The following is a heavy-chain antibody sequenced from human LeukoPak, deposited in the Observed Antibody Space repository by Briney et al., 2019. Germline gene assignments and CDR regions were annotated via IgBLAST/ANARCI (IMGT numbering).Heavy chain of an antibody. V-gene: IGHV4-30-2*01. CDR2: IYHSGST. D-gene: IGHD6-19*01. Sequence: SETLSLTCAVSGGSISSGGYSWSWIRQPPGKGLEWIGYIYHSGSTYYNPSLKSRVTISVDRSKNQFSLKLSSVTAADTAVYYCARDGHSSGIDYWGQGTLVTVSS. CDR3: ARDGHSSGIDY. J-gene: IGHJ4*02. CDR1: GGSISSGGYS.